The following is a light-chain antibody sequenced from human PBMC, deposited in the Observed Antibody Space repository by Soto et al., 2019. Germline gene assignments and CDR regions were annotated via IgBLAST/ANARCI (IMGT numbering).Light chain of an antibody. CDR2: IGS. J-gene: IGKJ4*01. Sequence: IQMSQSPSSLSASVGDRVSITCRASETVNNNYVNWYQQKSGGAPQLLIYIGSGLQSGVPSRFNASGSRTDFTLHITSLQPYDFGRYFYQHPSSFPLSFGGGTKVQIK. V-gene: IGKV1-39*01. CDR3: QHPSSFPLS. CDR1: ETVNNNY.